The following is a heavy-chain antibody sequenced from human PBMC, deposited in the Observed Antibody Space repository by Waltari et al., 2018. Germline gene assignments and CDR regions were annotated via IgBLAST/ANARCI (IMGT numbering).Heavy chain of an antibody. Sequence: QLRLQESGPGLVKPSETLSLTCTVSVGSINSGTHYWGWSRQPPGKGLEWIGNLYSSGSTYYNPSLLSRLTISLDTAKNQFSLKLTSVTVADTAVYYCATDPSIPGSSDDVWGQGALVTVSS. V-gene: IGHV4-39*07. J-gene: IGHJ4*02. CDR2: LYSSGST. CDR1: VGSINSGTHY. D-gene: IGHD1-26*01. CDR3: ATDPSIPGSSDDV.